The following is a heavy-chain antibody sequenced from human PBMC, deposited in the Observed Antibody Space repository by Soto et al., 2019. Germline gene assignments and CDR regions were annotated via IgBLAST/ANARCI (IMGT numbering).Heavy chain of an antibody. CDR1: GGSISNKRYY. V-gene: IGHV4-39*01. D-gene: IGHD3-3*01. CDR3: ARGLAPTIFGTVPTPNWFDP. Sequence: SETLSLTCTVSGGSISNKRYYWGWIRQPPGKGLGWIGSIHYSGSTYDNPSLKSRVTISVDTSKNQLSLKLKSVTAADTAVYYCARGLAPTIFGTVPTPNWFDPGGQGTLVTVSS. J-gene: IGHJ5*02. CDR2: IHYSGST.